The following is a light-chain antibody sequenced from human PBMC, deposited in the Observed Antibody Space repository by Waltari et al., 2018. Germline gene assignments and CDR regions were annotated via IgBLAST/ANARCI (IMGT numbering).Light chain of an antibody. V-gene: IGKV3-20*01. CDR3: QHYLRLPVT. CDR2: GAS. J-gene: IGKJ1*01. CDR1: QSVSKAS. Sequence: EIVLTQYPGTLSLSLGERATVPCRASQSVSKASAWYQQKPGQAPRLLIYGASTRATGIPDRFSGSGSGTDFSLTISRLEPDDFAVYYCQHYLRLPVTFGQGTTVEI.